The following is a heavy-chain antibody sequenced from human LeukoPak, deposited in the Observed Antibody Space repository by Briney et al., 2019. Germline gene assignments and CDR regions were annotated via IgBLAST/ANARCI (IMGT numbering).Heavy chain of an antibody. J-gene: IGHJ4*02. CDR3: AGLTTVTSDRFDY. Sequence: GGSLRLSCAASGFTFSSYSMNWVRQAPGKGLEWVSSISSSSSYIYYADSVKGRFTISRDNAKNSLYLQMNSLRAEDTAVYYCAGLTTVTSDRFDYWGQGTLVTVSS. CDR2: ISSSSSYI. CDR1: GFTFSSYS. D-gene: IGHD4-17*01. V-gene: IGHV3-21*01.